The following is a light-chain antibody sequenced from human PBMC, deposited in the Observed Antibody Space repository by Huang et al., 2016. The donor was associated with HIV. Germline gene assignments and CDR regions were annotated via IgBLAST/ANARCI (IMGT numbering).Light chain of an antibody. CDR3: QQSYITLT. CDR2: GAS. CDR1: QSITNS. V-gene: IGKV1-39*01. J-gene: IGKJ4*01. Sequence: DIQLTQSPSSLSASVGDRVTISCRASQSITNSLNWYQQKPGKAPKLLSYGASSLEGGVPSRFSGSGSGTDFTLTINSLQPEDFATYYCQQSYITLTFGGGTKVEIK.